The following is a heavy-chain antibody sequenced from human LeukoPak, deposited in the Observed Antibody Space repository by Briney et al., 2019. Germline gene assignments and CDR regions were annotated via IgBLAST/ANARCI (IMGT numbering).Heavy chain of an antibody. Sequence: SETLSLTCTVSGASTRSAGYYWGWVRQNSGKGLELIGYISHSGTTYYNPSLKSRVTISVDTSKNQFSLKLSSVTAADAAVYYCARFNYYDSSGTFDYWGQGTLVTVSS. CDR2: ISHSGTT. D-gene: IGHD3-22*01. CDR1: GASTRSAGYY. V-gene: IGHV4-31*03. J-gene: IGHJ4*02. CDR3: ARFNYYDSSGTFDY.